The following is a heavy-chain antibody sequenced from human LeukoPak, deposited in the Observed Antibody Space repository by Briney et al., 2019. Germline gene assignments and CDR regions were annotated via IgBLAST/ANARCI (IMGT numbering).Heavy chain of an antibody. J-gene: IGHJ4*02. V-gene: IGHV1-2*02. CDR1: GYTLSDYY. CDR3: ARVRGNSCDY. Sequence: ASVTVSCKTSGYTLSDYYMHWVRQAPGHGLEWMGWIRGDTGDTDSPQKFQGRVTMTRDTSSNTAYMELSRLTFDDTARYFCARVRGNSCDYWGQGTLVTVSS. D-gene: IGHD6-13*01. CDR2: IRGDTGDT.